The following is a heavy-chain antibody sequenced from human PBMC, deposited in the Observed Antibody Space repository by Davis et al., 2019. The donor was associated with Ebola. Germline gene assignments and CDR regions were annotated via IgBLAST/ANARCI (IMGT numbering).Heavy chain of an antibody. CDR3: ARRMVGATKAAFDY. D-gene: IGHD1-26*01. Sequence: PSETLSLTCTVSGGSISSYYWSWIRQPPGKGLEWIGYIYYSGSTNYNPSLKSRVTISVDTSKNQFSLKLSSVTAADTAVYYCARRMVGATKAAFDYWGQGTLVTVSS. CDR2: IYYSGST. J-gene: IGHJ4*02. CDR1: GGSISSYY. V-gene: IGHV4-59*08.